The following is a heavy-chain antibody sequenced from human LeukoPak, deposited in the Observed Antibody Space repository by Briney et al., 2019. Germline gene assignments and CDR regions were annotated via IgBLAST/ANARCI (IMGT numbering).Heavy chain of an antibody. CDR1: GFTFSSYA. CDR2: ISGSGDST. Sequence: GGSLRLSCAASGFTFSSYAMSWVRQAPGKGLEWVSTISGSGDSTYFADSVKGRFTISRDSSKNTLYLQMNSLRAEDTAVYYCAKSSLQYRGGVDYWGQGILVIVSS. D-gene: IGHD5-12*01. V-gene: IGHV3-23*01. J-gene: IGHJ4*02. CDR3: AKSSLQYRGGVDY.